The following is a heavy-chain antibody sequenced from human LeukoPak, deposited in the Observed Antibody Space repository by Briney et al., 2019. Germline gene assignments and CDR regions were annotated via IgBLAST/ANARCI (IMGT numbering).Heavy chain of an antibody. J-gene: IGHJ5*02. V-gene: IGHV4-59*08. CDR1: NGSINNDY. CDR2: IDYSGYT. CDR3: ATCAPNRYWLAP. Sequence: PSETLSLTCNVSNGSINNDYCLWVRQPPGKGLEWIAYIDYSGYTDYNPSVKSRVTMSIDTSKSQFTLHLRSVSAADTAIYYCATCAPNRYWLAPWGQGILVTVSS.